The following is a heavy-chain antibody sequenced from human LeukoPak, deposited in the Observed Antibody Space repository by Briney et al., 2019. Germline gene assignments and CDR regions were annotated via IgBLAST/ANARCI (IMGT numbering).Heavy chain of an antibody. CDR1: GFTFNSYA. CDR2: ISTTGDRT. J-gene: IGHJ4*02. Sequence: PGGSLRLSCAASGFTFNSYAMIWVRQAPGKGLESISSISTTGDRTYYADSVKGRFAISRDNSKNTLYLQMNSLRAEDTAVYYCARLASRSYWGQGTLVAVSS. V-gene: IGHV3-23*01. CDR3: ARLASRSY. D-gene: IGHD6-6*01.